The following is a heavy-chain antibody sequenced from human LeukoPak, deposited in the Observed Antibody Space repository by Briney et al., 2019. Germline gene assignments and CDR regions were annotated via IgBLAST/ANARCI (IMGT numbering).Heavy chain of an antibody. V-gene: IGHV1-3*01. CDR1: GYTFTSYA. CDR2: INAGNGNT. D-gene: IGHD4-17*01. Sequence: GASVKVSCKASGYTFTSYAMHWVRQAPGQRLEWMGWINAGNGNTKYSQKFQGRVTITRVTSASTAYMELSSLRSEDTAVYYCARGVGYGDYVGVFDYWGQGTLVTVSS. CDR3: ARGVGYGDYVGVFDY. J-gene: IGHJ4*02.